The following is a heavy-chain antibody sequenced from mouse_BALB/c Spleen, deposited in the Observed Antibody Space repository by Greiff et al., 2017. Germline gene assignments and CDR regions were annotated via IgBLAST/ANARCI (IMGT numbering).Heavy chain of an antibody. CDR3: ASRYGSSPFAY. Sequence: VQLKESGPGLVKPSQSLSLTCTVTGYSITSDYAWNWIRQFPGNKLEWMGYISYSGSTSYNPSLKSRISITRDTSKNQFFLQLNSVTTEDTATYYCASRYGSSPFAYWGQGTLVTVSA. CDR1: GYSITSDYA. J-gene: IGHJ3*01. D-gene: IGHD1-1*01. V-gene: IGHV3-2*02. CDR2: ISYSGST.